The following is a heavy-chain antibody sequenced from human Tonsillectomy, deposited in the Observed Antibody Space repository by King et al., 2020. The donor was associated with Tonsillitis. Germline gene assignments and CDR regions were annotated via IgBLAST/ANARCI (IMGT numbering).Heavy chain of an antibody. CDR1: GFTFSSYW. V-gene: IGHV3-74*01. J-gene: IGHJ3*02. CDR2: INSDGSST. D-gene: IGHD3-10*01. Sequence: VQLVESGGGLVQPGGSLRLSCAASGFTFSSYWMHWVRQAPGKGLVWVSRINSDGSSTSYADSVKGRFTISRDNAKNTLYLQMNSLRAEDTVVYYCARRGGGPVGEGNDAFDIWGQGAMVNVSS. CDR3: ARRGGGPVGEGNDAFDI.